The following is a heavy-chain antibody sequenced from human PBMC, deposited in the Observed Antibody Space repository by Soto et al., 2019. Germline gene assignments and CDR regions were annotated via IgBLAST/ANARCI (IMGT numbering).Heavy chain of an antibody. Sequence: SETLSLTCTVSGGSISSYYWSWIRQPPGKGLEWIGYIYYSGSTKYNPSLESRVTISVDTSKNQFSLKLNSVTAADTAVYYCARDRAIAAAGGGQYYYGMVVWGQGTRVTVSS. CDR1: GGSISSYY. CDR2: IYYSGST. J-gene: IGHJ6*02. CDR3: ARDRAIAAAGGGQYYYGMVV. V-gene: IGHV4-59*01. D-gene: IGHD6-25*01.